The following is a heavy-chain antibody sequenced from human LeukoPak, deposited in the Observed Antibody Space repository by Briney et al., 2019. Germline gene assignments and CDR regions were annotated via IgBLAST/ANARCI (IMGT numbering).Heavy chain of an antibody. CDR1: GYSFTTYW. D-gene: IGHD1-1*01. CDR2: FFPGDSDT. Sequence: GESLKISCKASGYSFTTYWIGWVRQMPGKGLEWMGIFFPGDSDTRKSPSFQDQVTLSADKSLTTAYPQWSSLKASDTAVYYCARGPRGGNWNEALDYWGQGTLVTVSS. CDR3: ARGPRGGNWNEALDY. J-gene: IGHJ4*02. V-gene: IGHV5-51*01.